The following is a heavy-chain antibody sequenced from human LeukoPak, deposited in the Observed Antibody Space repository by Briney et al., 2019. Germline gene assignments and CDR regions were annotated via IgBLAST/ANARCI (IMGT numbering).Heavy chain of an antibody. CDR3: AKGSVLRFLEWSQDFQH. CDR1: GFTFSSYA. J-gene: IGHJ1*01. D-gene: IGHD3-3*01. V-gene: IGHV3-23*01. Sequence: QPGGSLRLSCAASGFTFSSYAMSWVRQAPGKGLEWVSAISGSGGSTYYADSVKGRFTISRDNSKNTLYLQMNSLRAEDTAVYYCAKGSVLRFLEWSQDFQHWGQGTLVTVSS. CDR2: ISGSGGST.